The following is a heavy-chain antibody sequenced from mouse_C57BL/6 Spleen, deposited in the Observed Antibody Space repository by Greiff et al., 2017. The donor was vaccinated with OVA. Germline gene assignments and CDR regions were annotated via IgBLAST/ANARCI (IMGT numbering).Heavy chain of an antibody. D-gene: IGHD1-1*01. J-gene: IGHJ2*01. CDR1: GYAFSSSW. CDR3: AREKLRNYFDY. Sequence: VKLKQSGPELVKPGASVKISCKASGYAFSSSWMNWVKQRPGKGLEWIGRIYPGDGDTNYNGKFKGKATLTADKSSSTAYMQLSSLTSEDSAVYFCAREKLRNYFDYWGQGTTLTVSS. V-gene: IGHV1-82*01. CDR2: IYPGDGDT.